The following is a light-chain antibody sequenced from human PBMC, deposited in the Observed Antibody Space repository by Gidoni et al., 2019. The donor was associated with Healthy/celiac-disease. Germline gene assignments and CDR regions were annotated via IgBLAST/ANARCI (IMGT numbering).Light chain of an antibody. J-gene: IGKJ3*01. V-gene: IGKV4-1*01. CDR1: QSVLYSSNNKNY. CDR2: WES. CDR3: QQYYSTPLIT. Sequence: DIVMTQSPDSLAVSLGERATINCKSSQSVLYSSNNKNYLAWYQQKPGQPPKLLIYWESTRESGVPDRFSGSGSGTDFTLTISSLQAEDVAVYYCQQYYSTPLITFGPGTKVDIK.